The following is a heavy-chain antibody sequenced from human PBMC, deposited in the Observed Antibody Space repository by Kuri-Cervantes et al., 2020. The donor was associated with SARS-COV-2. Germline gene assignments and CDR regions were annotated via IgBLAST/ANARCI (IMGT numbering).Heavy chain of an antibody. V-gene: IGHV3-49*04. J-gene: IGHJ4*02. CDR3: TRDDFWSGYYLD. D-gene: IGHD3-3*01. CDR2: IRSKAYGGTT. CDR1: GFTFGDYA. Sequence: LSLTCTASGFTFGDYAMSWVRQAPGKGLEWVGFIRSKAYGGTTEYAASVKGRFTISRDDSKSIAYLQMNSLKTEDTAVYYCTRDDFWSGYYLDWGQGTLVTVSS.